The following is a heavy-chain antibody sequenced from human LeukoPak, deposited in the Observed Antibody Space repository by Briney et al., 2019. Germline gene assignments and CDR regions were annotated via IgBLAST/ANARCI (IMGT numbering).Heavy chain of an antibody. J-gene: IGHJ3*02. D-gene: IGHD5-12*01. Sequence: KSSETLSLTCAVYGGSFSGYYWSWIRQPPGKGLEWIGEINHSGSTNYNPSLKSRVTISVDTSKNQFSLKLSSVTAADTAVYYCARGKWLRTFDIWGQGTMVTVSS. V-gene: IGHV4-34*01. CDR2: INHSGST. CDR1: GGSFSGYY. CDR3: ARGKWLRTFDI.